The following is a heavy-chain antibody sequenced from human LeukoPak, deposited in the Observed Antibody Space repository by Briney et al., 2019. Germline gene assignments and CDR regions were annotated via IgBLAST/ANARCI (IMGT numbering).Heavy chain of an antibody. V-gene: IGHV4-30-2*01. D-gene: IGHD5-18*01. Sequence: SQTLSLTCTVSGGSISSGGYYWSWIRQPPGKGLEWIGYIYHSGSTYYNPSLKSRVTISVDRSKNQFSLKLSSVTAADTAVYYCASPRWDNTAMAEDAFDIWGQGTMVTVSS. CDR1: GGSISSGGYY. CDR2: IYHSGST. J-gene: IGHJ3*02. CDR3: ASPRWDNTAMAEDAFDI.